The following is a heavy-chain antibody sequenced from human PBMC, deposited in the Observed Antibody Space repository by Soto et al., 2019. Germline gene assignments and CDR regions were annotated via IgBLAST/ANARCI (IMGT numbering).Heavy chain of an antibody. D-gene: IGHD2-15*01. CDR3: VKESGGSGRENDFDT. J-gene: IGHJ4*02. Sequence: QVHLVESGGGVAQPGMSLRLSCVASGFTLHHYAIDWVRQAPGKGLEWVAVVSYDGKYKDYAESVKGRFTISRDNSNNVVYLQMESLRPEDTAIYYCVKESGGSGRENDFDTWGQGTQVTVSS. V-gene: IGHV3-30*18. CDR2: VSYDGKYK. CDR1: GFTLHHYA.